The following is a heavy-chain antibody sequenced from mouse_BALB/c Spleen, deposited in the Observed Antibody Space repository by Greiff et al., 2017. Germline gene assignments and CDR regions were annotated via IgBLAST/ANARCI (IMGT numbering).Heavy chain of an antibody. J-gene: IGHJ4*01. Sequence: EVQLVESGGDLVKPGGSLKLSCAASGFTFSSYGMSWVRQTPDKRLEWVATISSGGSYTYYPDSVKGRFTISRDNAKNTLYLQMSSLKSEDTAMYYCARQAYYDYDVGAMDYWGQGTSVTVSS. CDR1: GFTFSSYG. CDR2: ISSGGSYT. V-gene: IGHV5-6*01. D-gene: IGHD2-4*01. CDR3: ARQAYYDYDVGAMDY.